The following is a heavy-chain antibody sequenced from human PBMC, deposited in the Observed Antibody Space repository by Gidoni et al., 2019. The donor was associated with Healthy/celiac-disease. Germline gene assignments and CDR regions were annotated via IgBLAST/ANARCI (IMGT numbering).Heavy chain of an antibody. V-gene: IGHV3-33*01. CDR1: GFTASSYG. J-gene: IGHJ4*02. Sequence: QVQQVEAGGGVVQRGRSLRIPCAASGFTASSYGLHWVRKAQGKGLEWVAVIWYDGSNKYYADTVKGRFTISRDKSKNTLYLQMNSLRAEDTAVYYCARDRVFGVVSPRGRPIGEFDYWGQGTLVTVSS. D-gene: IGHD3-3*01. CDR3: ARDRVFGVVSPRGRPIGEFDY. CDR2: IWYDGSNK.